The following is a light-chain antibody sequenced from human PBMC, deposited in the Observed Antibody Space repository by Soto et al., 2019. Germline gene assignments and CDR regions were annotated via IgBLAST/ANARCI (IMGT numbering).Light chain of an antibody. J-gene: IGKJ4*01. V-gene: IGKV1-39*01. Sequence: DFQMTQSPSSLSASVGDRVTITCRASQSISSYLNWYQQKPGKAPKLLIYAASNLQGGVPSRFSGSGSGTDFPLTISSLQPEDFATYYCQQSFSNFRTFGGGTKVEIK. CDR3: QQSFSNFRT. CDR2: AAS. CDR1: QSISSY.